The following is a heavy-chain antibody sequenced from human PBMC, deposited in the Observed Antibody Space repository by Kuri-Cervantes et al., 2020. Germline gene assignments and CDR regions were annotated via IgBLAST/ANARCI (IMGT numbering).Heavy chain of an antibody. CDR1: RYTFTGYY. J-gene: IGHJ4*02. V-gene: IGHV1-2*02. D-gene: IGHD3-9*01. Sequence: ASVKVSCKASRYTFTGYYIHWVRQAPGQGLEWMGWINPHSGGTNFAQKFQGRVTMTRDTSISTAYMELSRLRSDDTAVYYCARGAPFTISPLPPIYWGQGTLVTVSS. CDR3: ARGAPFTISPLPPIY. CDR2: INPHSGGT.